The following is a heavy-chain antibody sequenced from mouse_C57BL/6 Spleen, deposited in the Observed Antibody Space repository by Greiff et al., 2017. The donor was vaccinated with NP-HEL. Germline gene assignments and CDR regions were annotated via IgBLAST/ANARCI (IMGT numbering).Heavy chain of an antibody. CDR2: IDPSDSYT. Sequence: QVQLKQSGAELVMPGASVKLSCKASGYTFTSYWMHWVKQRPGQGLEWIGEIDPSDSYTNYNQKFKGKSTLTVDKSSSTAYMQLSSLTSEDSAVYYCARNYYGSSYYYFDYWGQGTTLTVSS. CDR1: GYTFTSYW. CDR3: ARNYYGSSYYYFDY. V-gene: IGHV1-69*01. J-gene: IGHJ2*01. D-gene: IGHD1-1*01.